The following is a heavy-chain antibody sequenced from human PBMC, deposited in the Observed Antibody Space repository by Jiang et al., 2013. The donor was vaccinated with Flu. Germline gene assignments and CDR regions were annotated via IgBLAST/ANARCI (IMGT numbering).Heavy chain of an antibody. J-gene: IGHJ6*02. CDR2: NTNTGNP. V-gene: IGHV7-4-1*02. D-gene: IGHD3-9*01. CDR3: AREGVLRYFDWLPQNYGMDI. Sequence: NTNTGNPTYAQGFTGRFVFSLDTSVSTAYLQISSLKAEDTAVYYCAREGVLRYFDWLPQNYGMDIWGQGTTVTVSS.